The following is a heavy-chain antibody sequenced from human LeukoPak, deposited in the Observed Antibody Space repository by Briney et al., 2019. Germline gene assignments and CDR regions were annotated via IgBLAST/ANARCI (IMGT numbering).Heavy chain of an antibody. V-gene: IGHV3-30*18. CDR2: ISYNGRNN. CDR1: GFTFYSYG. D-gene: IGHD3-16*01. J-gene: IGHJ4*02. Sequence: GGSLRLSCAASGFTFYSYGMHWVRQAPGKGLEWVALISYNGRNNYYADSVKGRFTISRDNPKNTLYLQVGSLRTEDTAVYFCAKDNRGYFDFWGQGTLVTVSS. CDR3: AKDNRGYFDF.